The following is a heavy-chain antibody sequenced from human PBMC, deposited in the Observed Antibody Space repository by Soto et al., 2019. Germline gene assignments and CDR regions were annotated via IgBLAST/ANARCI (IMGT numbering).Heavy chain of an antibody. CDR2: MNPNSGNT. CDR1: GYTFTSYD. Sequence: ASVKVSCKASGYTFTSYDINWVRQATGQGLEWMGWMNPNSGNTGYAQKFQGRVTMTRNTSISTAYMELSSLRSEDTAVYYCARGPIITMIVVVNDAFDIWGQGTMVTVSS. J-gene: IGHJ3*02. D-gene: IGHD3-22*01. CDR3: ARGPIITMIVVVNDAFDI. V-gene: IGHV1-8*01.